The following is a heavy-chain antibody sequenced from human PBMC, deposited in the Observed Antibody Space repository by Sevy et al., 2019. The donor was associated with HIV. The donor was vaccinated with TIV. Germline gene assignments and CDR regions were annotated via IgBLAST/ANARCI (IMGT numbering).Heavy chain of an antibody. CDR2: ISGSGGST. J-gene: IGHJ4*02. D-gene: IGHD3-22*01. V-gene: IGHV3-23*01. Sequence: GGSLRLSCAASGFTFSSYAMSWVRQAPGKGLEWVSAISGSGGSTYYADSVKDRFTISRDNSKNTLYLQMNSLRAEDTAVYYCAKLEAAADSSGYYSTIYYFDYWGQGTLVTVSS. CDR3: AKLEAAADSSGYYSTIYYFDY. CDR1: GFTFSSYA.